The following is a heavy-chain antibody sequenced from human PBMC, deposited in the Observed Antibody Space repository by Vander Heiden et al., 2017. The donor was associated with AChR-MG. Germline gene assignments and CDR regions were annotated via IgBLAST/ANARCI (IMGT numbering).Heavy chain of an antibody. V-gene: IGHV3-21*01. CDR1: GFTFSSYS. CDR3: ARESSYYYYGMDV. Sequence: EVQLVESGGGLVKPGGSLRLSCAASGFTFSSYSMNWVRQAPGKGVEWVSSISSSSSYIYYADSVKGRFTISRDNAKNSLYLQMNSLRAEDTAVYYCARESSYYYYGMDVWGQGTTVTVSS. CDR2: ISSSSSYI. J-gene: IGHJ6*02.